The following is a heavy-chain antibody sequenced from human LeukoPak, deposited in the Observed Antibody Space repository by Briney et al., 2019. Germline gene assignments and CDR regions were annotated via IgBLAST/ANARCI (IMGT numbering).Heavy chain of an antibody. Sequence: HSGRSLRLSCAASGFTFSSYAMHWVRQAPGKGLEWVSYISDGGSGIYYADSVKGRFTISRDNAKNSLYLQMNSLRDEDTAVYYCAKEGYSSSCIDYWGQGTLVTVSS. CDR1: GFTFSSYA. V-gene: IGHV3-48*03. CDR2: ISDGGSGI. D-gene: IGHD6-13*01. J-gene: IGHJ4*02. CDR3: AKEGYSSSCIDY.